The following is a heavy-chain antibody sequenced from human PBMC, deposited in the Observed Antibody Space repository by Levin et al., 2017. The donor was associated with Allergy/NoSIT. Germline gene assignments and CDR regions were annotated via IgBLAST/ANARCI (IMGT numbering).Heavy chain of an antibody. D-gene: IGHD4-17*01. CDR1: GFTFSSYG. Sequence: GGSLRLSCAASGFTFSSYGMHWVRQAPGKGLEWVAVISYDGSNKYYADSVKGRFTISRDNSKNTLYLQMNSLRAEDTAVYYCAKPKDYGDYPWAFDIWGQGTMVTVSS. CDR3: AKPKDYGDYPWAFDI. J-gene: IGHJ3*02. V-gene: IGHV3-30*18. CDR2: ISYDGSNK.